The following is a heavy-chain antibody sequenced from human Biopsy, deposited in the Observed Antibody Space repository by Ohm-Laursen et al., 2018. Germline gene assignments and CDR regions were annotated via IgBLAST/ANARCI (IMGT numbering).Heavy chain of an antibody. CDR2: ISGYNGNI. V-gene: IGHV1-8*02. CDR3: ARGSFWFGGNYYYYGMDV. J-gene: IGHJ6*02. D-gene: IGHD3-10*01. CDR1: GFSFTGYY. Sequence: ASVKVSCKASGFSFTGYYIHWVRQAPGQGLEWMGWISGYNGNINYAQKFHDRVTMTRNTSISTAYMELNSLRSEDTAVYYCARGSFWFGGNYYYYGMDVWGQGTTVTVSS.